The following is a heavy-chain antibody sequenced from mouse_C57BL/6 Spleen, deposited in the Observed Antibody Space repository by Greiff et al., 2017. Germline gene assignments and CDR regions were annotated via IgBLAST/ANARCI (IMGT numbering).Heavy chain of an antibody. CDR2: IDPETGGT. Sequence: VQLQQSGAELVRPGASVTLSCKASGYTFTDYEMHWVKQTPVHGLEWIGAIDPETGGTAYNQKFKGKALLTADKSSSTAYMELRSLTSEDSAVYYCTRRAAQALFDYWGQGTTLTVSS. CDR1: GYTFTDYE. J-gene: IGHJ2*01. D-gene: IGHD3-2*02. CDR3: TRRAAQALFDY. V-gene: IGHV1-15*01.